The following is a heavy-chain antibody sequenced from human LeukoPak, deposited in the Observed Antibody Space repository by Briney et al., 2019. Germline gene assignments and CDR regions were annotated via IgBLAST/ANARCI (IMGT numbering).Heavy chain of an antibody. CDR1: GASITNYY. D-gene: IGHD1-1*01. CDR2: IYPSGST. J-gene: IGHJ4*02. Sequence: SETLSLTCTVSGASITNYYWSWIRQSAGKGLEWIGRIYPSGSTHSNPSLKSRVTMSLDTSKNQFSLGLSSVTAADTAVYYCARVRPNWNDGTFDYWGQGTLVTVSS. V-gene: IGHV4-4*07. CDR3: ARVRPNWNDGTFDY.